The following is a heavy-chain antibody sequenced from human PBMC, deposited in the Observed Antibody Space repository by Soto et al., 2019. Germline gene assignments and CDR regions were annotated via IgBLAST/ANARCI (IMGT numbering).Heavy chain of an antibody. J-gene: IGHJ4*02. CDR1: GGSFSGYY. CDR3: ARGRDGYNYLSDFDY. Sequence: QVQLQQWGAGLLKPSETLSLTCAVYGGSFSGYYWSWIRQPPGKGLEWIGEINHSESTNYNPSLKSRVTISVDTSKNQFSLKLSSVTAADTGVYYCARGRDGYNYLSDFDYWGQGTLVTVSS. V-gene: IGHV4-34*01. CDR2: INHSEST. D-gene: IGHD5-12*01.